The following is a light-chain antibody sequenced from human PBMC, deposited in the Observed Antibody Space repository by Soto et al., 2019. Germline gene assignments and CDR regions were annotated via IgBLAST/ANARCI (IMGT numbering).Light chain of an antibody. CDR1: QSISRY. J-gene: IGKJ1*01. Sequence: DIQMTQSPSTLSGSVGDRVTITCRASQSISRYLAWYQQKPGKAPKLLIYKASTLKSGVPSRFSGSGSGTEFTLTISSLQPDDFATYYCQHYNSYSEAFGQGTKVDIK. CDR3: QHYNSYSEA. V-gene: IGKV1-5*03. CDR2: KAS.